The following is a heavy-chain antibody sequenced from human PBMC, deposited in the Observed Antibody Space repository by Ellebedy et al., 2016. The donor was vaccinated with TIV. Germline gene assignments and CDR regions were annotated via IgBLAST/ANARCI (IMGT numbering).Heavy chain of an antibody. V-gene: IGHV3-30-3*01. CDR1: GFTFSSYA. J-gene: IGHJ6*02. Sequence: GESLKISCAASGFTFSSYAMYWVRQAPGKGLEWVAVISYDGSDKYYADSVKGRFTISRDNSKNTLYLQMNSLRAEETAVYYCARDDGPTIFGVVITSYYYGMDVWGQGTTVTVSS. D-gene: IGHD3-3*01. CDR2: ISYDGSDK. CDR3: ARDDGPTIFGVVITSYYYGMDV.